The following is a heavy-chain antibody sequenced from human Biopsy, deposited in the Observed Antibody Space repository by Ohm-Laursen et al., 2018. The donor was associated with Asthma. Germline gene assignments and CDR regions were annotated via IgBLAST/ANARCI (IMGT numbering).Heavy chain of an antibody. V-gene: IGHV3-53*01. CDR1: GFAVSRDH. Sequence: VTLSLTCAASGFAVSRDHMFWVRQAPGKGREWVSVIYSGGTSHTADSVRGRFTISRDYSKNTLYLQMHSLRAEDTAVYYCARGDSSNWSHYYFDYWGQGTLVTVSS. J-gene: IGHJ4*02. D-gene: IGHD3-22*01. CDR2: IYSGGTS. CDR3: ARGDSSNWSHYYFDY.